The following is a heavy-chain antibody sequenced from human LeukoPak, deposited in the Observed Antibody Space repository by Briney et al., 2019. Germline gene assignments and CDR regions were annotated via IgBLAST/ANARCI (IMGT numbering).Heavy chain of an antibody. J-gene: IGHJ4*02. Sequence: SETLSLTCTVSGGSISGFYWSWIRQPPGKGLEWIGFIYYTGTTNYNPSLKSRVTISIDTTKNQFSLKLSSVTAADTAVYFCVRHTTYGGNSGFEHWGQGTLVTVSS. V-gene: IGHV4-59*08. CDR2: IYYTGTT. CDR3: VRHTTYGGNSGFEH. CDR1: GGSISGFY. D-gene: IGHD4-23*01.